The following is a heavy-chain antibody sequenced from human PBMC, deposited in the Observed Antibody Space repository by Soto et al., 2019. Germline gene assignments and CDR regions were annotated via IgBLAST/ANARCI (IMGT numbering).Heavy chain of an antibody. Sequence: EVQLLESGGGLVQPRGSLRLSCAASGFTFSSYAMSWVRQAPGKGLEWVSAISGSGGSTYYADSVKGRFTISRDNSKNTLYLEMTSLRAEDTAVYYCAKDLLVAGTKYWGQGTLVTVSS. CDR3: AKDLLVAGTKY. V-gene: IGHV3-23*01. CDR1: GFTFSSYA. CDR2: ISGSGGST. D-gene: IGHD6-19*01. J-gene: IGHJ4*02.